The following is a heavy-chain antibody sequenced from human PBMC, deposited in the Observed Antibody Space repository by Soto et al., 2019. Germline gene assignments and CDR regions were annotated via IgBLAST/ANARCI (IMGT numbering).Heavy chain of an antibody. Sequence: PSETLSLTCTVSGGSISSYYWSWSRQPAGKGLEWIGRIYTSGSTNYNPSLKSRVTMSVDTSKNQFSLKLSSVTAADTAVYYCARGSLAMVRGGDYYYGMDVWGQGTTVTVSS. CDR2: IYTSGST. CDR3: ARGSLAMVRGGDYYYGMDV. V-gene: IGHV4-4*07. CDR1: GGSISSYY. J-gene: IGHJ6*02. D-gene: IGHD3-10*01.